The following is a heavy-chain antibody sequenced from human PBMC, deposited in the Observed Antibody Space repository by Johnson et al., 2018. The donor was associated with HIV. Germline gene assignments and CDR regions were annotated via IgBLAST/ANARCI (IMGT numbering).Heavy chain of an antibody. V-gene: IGHV3-7*05. CDR1: GFTFSTYW. CDR2: IRQDGSEK. D-gene: IGHD1-20*01. CDR3: ASADYNWVSPGAFDI. J-gene: IGHJ3*02. Sequence: VQLVESGGGLVQPGGSLRLSCAAYGFTFSTYWMRWVRQAPGKGLEGVAKIRQDGSEKYYVDSVKGRFTISRDNAKNSLYLHRNSQRAEDTAVYYCASADYNWVSPGAFDIWGQGTTVTVSS.